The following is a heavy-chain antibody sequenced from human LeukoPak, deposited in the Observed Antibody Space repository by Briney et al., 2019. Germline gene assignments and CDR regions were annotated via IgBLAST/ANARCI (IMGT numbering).Heavy chain of an antibody. V-gene: IGHV4-34*01. J-gene: IGHJ4*02. Sequence: SETLSLTCAVYGGSFSGYYWSWIRQPPGKGLEWIGEINHSGSTNYNPSLKSRVTISVDTSKNQFSLKLSSVTAADTAVYYCARKGYCSSTSCYGKYYFDYWGQGTLVTVSA. CDR3: ARKGYCSSTSCYGKYYFDY. CDR1: GGSFSGYY. CDR2: INHSGST. D-gene: IGHD2-2*01.